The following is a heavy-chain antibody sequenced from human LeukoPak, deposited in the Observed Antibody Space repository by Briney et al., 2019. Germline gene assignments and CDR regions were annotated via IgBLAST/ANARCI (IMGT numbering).Heavy chain of an antibody. D-gene: IGHD3-9*01. Sequence: GGSLRLSCAVSGFTFNTFAMTWVRQAPGKGLEWVSLISDGGGDTYYADSVKGRFTISRDNSKNTLYLQMNSLRAEDTALYYCANVLRYFDWSWRFDPWGQGTLVTVSS. CDR2: ISDGGGDT. CDR1: GFTFNTFA. J-gene: IGHJ5*02. CDR3: ANVLRYFDWSWRFDP. V-gene: IGHV3-23*01.